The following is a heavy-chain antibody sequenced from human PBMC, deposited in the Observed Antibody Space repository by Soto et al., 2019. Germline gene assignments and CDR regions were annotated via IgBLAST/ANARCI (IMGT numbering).Heavy chain of an antibody. Sequence: EVQLVESGGGLVQPGGSLRLSCAASGFTFSDHYMDWVRQAPGKGLEWVGRSRNKANSYTTEYAASVKGRLTISRDDSKNQLYLQMTSLKTEDTAVYFCTSLGLIGTSGTFCAYWGQGTLVTVSS. CDR3: TSLGLIGTSGTFCAY. J-gene: IGHJ4*02. V-gene: IGHV3-72*01. CDR2: SRNKANSYTT. D-gene: IGHD1-1*01. CDR1: GFTFSDHY.